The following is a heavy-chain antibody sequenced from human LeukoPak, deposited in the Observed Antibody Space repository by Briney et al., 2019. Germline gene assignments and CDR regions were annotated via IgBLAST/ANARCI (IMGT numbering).Heavy chain of an antibody. CDR1: RFRFSDYY. CDR3: AKGGIRYGYWFDH. D-gene: IGHD3-10*01. J-gene: IGHJ5*02. Sequence: KPGGSLRLSCAATRFRFSDYYIGCIRQAPGKGLEWVAYISSTGNSIFYADSVKGRFTISRDHAKNSLSLQLNSLRAEDTAVYYCAKGGIRYGYWFDHWGQGTLVTVSS. CDR2: ISSTGNSI. V-gene: IGHV3-11*01.